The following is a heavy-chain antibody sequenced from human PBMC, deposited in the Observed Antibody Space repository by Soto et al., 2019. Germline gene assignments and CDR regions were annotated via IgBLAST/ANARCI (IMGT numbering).Heavy chain of an antibody. CDR3: ARGRYGDY. J-gene: IGHJ4*02. CDR1: GYAFTTYG. D-gene: IGHD1-1*01. Sequence: QVHLVQSGAEVKKPGASVKVSCKGSGYAFTTYGITWVRQATGQGLEWMGWISAHNGNTNYAQKLQGRVTVTRDTSTRTAYMELRSLRSDATAVYYCARGRYGDYWGQGALVTVSS. V-gene: IGHV1-18*01. CDR2: ISAHNGNT.